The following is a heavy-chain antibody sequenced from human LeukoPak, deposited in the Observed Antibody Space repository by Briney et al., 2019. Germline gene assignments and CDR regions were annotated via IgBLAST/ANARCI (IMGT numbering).Heavy chain of an antibody. CDR1: GFTFSSYS. CDR3: ARHTASAVAGHDAFDV. CDR2: ISSSSSTI. D-gene: IGHD6-19*01. J-gene: IGHJ3*01. V-gene: IGHV3-48*01. Sequence: GSLRLSCAASGFTFSSYSMNWVRQAPGKGLGWVSYISSSSSTIYYADSVKGRFTISRDNAENSLYLQMNSLRAEDTAVYYCARHTASAVAGHDAFDVWGQGTLVTVSS.